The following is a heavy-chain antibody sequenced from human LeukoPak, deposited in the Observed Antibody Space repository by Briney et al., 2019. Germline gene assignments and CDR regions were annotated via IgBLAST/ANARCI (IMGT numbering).Heavy chain of an antibody. J-gene: IGHJ2*01. CDR3: AKDLYGGSYSSRYFDL. CDR2: IRYDGSNK. D-gene: IGHD1-26*01. Sequence: GGSLRLSCAASGFTFSSYGMHWVRQAPGKGLEWVAFIRYDGSNKYYADSVKGRFTISRDNSKNTLYLQMNSLRAEDTAVYYCAKDLYGGSYSSRYFDLWGRGTLVTVSS. V-gene: IGHV3-30*02. CDR1: GFTFSSYG.